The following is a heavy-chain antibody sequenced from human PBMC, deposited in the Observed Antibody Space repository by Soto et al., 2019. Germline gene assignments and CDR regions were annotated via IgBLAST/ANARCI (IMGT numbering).Heavy chain of an antibody. V-gene: IGHV3-33*01. CDR3: ARVDDFWSGSTLQYYYYGMDV. J-gene: IGHJ6*02. Sequence: QVQLVESGGGVVQPGRSLRLSCAASGFTFSSYGMHWVRQAPGKGLEWVAVIWYDGSNKYYEDSVKGRFTISRDNSKNTLYLQMNSLRAEDTAVYYCARVDDFWSGSTLQYYYYGMDVWGQGTTVTVSS. D-gene: IGHD3-3*01. CDR1: GFTFSSYG. CDR2: IWYDGSNK.